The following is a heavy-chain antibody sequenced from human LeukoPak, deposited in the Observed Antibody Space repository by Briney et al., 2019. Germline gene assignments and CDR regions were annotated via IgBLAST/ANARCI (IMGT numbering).Heavy chain of an antibody. Sequence: GGSLRLSCAASGFTFSSYEMNWVRQAPGKGLEWVSYISSTGSTIYYADSVKGRFTISRDNAKNSLYLQMNSLRAEDTAVYYCARDASGIEDGSSLDYWGQGTLVTVSS. CDR3: ARDASGIEDGSSLDY. CDR1: GFTFSSYE. CDR2: ISSTGSTI. V-gene: IGHV3-48*03. J-gene: IGHJ4*02. D-gene: IGHD5-24*01.